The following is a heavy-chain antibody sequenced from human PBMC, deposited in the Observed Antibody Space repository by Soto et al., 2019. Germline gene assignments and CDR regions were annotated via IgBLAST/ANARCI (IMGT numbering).Heavy chain of an antibody. CDR1: GGSVSSGSYY. CDR2: IYYSGST. J-gene: IGHJ6*02. Sequence: QVQLQESGPGLVKPSETLSLTCTVSGGSVSSGSYYWSWIRQPPGKGLEWIGYIYYSGSTNYNPSQESRVTISVDTSKNQCSLKLSSVTAADTAVYYCARYIVDYYDSSGYGYYYGMDVWGQGTTVTVSS. CDR3: ARYIVDYYDSSGYGYYYGMDV. V-gene: IGHV4-61*01. D-gene: IGHD3-22*01.